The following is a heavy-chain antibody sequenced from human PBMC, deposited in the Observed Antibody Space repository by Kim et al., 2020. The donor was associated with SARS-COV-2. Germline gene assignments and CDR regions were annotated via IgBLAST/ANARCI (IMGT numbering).Heavy chain of an antibody. D-gene: IGHD3-10*01. CDR3: AREGRVDFRWFDP. CDR2: IYYSGST. J-gene: IGHJ5*02. Sequence: SETLSLTCTVSGGSISSGGYYWSWIRQHPGKGLEWIGYIYYSGSTYYNPSLKSRVTISVDTSKNQFSLKLSSVTAADTAVYYCAREGRVDFRWFDPWGQGTLVTVSS. V-gene: IGHV4-31*03. CDR1: GGSISSGGYY.